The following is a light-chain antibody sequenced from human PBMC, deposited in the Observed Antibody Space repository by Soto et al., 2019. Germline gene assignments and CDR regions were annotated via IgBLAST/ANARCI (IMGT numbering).Light chain of an antibody. J-gene: IGKJ5*01. Sequence: EIVLTQSPGTLSLSPGERATLSCKTSQSRGSNFLAWYQQKPGQAPRVLIYGASSRASGIPDRFSGSGSETDFTLTISRLEPEDFALYYCQQYAGSPITFGQGTRLEIK. CDR3: QQYAGSPIT. CDR2: GAS. V-gene: IGKV3-20*01. CDR1: QSRGSNF.